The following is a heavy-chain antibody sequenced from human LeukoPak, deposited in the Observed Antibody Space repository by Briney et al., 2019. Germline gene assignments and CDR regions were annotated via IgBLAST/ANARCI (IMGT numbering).Heavy chain of an antibody. Sequence: GGSLRLSCAASGFTFSSYAMSWVRQAPGKGLEWGSAISGDGDSTYYADSVKGRFTISRDNSKNTLYLQMNSLRAEDTAVYFCARDHDYGDYPEYFQHWGQGTLVTVSS. D-gene: IGHD4-17*01. CDR3: ARDHDYGDYPEYFQH. J-gene: IGHJ1*01. CDR2: ISGDGDST. CDR1: GFTFSSYA. V-gene: IGHV3-23*01.